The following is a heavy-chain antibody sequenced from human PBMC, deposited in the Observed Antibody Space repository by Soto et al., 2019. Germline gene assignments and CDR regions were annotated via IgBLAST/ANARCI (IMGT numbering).Heavy chain of an antibody. CDR2: IYYSGST. Sequence: SETLSLTCTVSGGSISSGGYYWSWIRQHPGKGLEWIGYIYYSGSTYYNPSLKSRVTISVDTSKNQFSLKLSSVTAADTAVYYCARASQYYDFWSGYSPANWFDPWGQGTLVTVSS. J-gene: IGHJ5*02. D-gene: IGHD3-3*01. CDR1: GGSISSGGYY. V-gene: IGHV4-30-4*08. CDR3: ARASQYYDFWSGYSPANWFDP.